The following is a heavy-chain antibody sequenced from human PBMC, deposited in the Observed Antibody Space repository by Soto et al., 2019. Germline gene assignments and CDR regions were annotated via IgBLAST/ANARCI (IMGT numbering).Heavy chain of an antibody. J-gene: IGHJ5*02. CDR2: IIPIFGTA. Sequence: QVQLVQSGAEVKKPGSSVKVSCKASGGTFSSYAISWVRQAPGQGLEWMGGIIPIFGTANYAQKFQGRVTITADESTSTDYMELSSLRSEDTAVYYCARLHSAAAPYNWFDPCGQGTLVTVSS. D-gene: IGHD6-13*01. CDR3: ARLHSAAAPYNWFDP. V-gene: IGHV1-69*01. CDR1: GGTFSSYA.